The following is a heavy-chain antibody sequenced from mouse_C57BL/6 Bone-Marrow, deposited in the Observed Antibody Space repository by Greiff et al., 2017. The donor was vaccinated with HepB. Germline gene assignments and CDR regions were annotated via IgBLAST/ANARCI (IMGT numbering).Heavy chain of an antibody. V-gene: IGHV1-52*01. CDR1: GYTFTSYW. J-gene: IGHJ1*03. CDR2: IDPSDSET. CDR3: AREGSPRGSSYDWYFDV. D-gene: IGHD1-1*01. Sequence: QVQLQQSGAELVRPGSSVKLSCKASGYTFTSYWMHWVKQRPIQGLEWIGNIDPSDSETHYNQKFKDKATLTVDKSSSTAYMQLSSLTSEDSAVYYCAREGSPRGSSYDWYFDVWGTGTTVTVSS.